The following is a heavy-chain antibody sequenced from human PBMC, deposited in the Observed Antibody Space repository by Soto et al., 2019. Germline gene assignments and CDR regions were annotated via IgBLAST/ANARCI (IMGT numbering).Heavy chain of an antibody. D-gene: IGHD3-16*02. J-gene: IGHJ4*02. Sequence: EVQLVESRGGLVQPGGSLRLSCAASGFTVSSNYMSWVRQAPGKGLEWVSVIYSGGSTYYADSVKGRFTISRDNSKNTLYLQMNSLRAEDTAVYYCARDPTITFGGVIVIPAGVDWGQGTLVTVSS. CDR2: IYSGGST. CDR3: ARDPTITFGGVIVIPAGVD. CDR1: GFTVSSNY. V-gene: IGHV3-66*01.